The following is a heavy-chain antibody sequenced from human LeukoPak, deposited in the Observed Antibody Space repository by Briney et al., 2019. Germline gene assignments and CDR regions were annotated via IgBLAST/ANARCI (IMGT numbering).Heavy chain of an antibody. V-gene: IGHV1-69*04. J-gene: IGHJ6*02. D-gene: IGHD3-9*01. CDR3: ARDGDDILTGSNYYYGMDV. CDR1: GGTFSSYA. Sequence: SVKVSCKASGGTFSSYAISWVRQAPGQGLEWMGRIIPILGIANYAHKFKGRVAITADKSTRTAYMELSSLRSEDTAVYYCARDGDDILTGSNYYYGMDVWGQGTTVTVSS. CDR2: IIPILGIA.